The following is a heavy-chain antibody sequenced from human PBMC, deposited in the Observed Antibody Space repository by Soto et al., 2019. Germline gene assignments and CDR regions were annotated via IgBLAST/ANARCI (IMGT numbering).Heavy chain of an antibody. V-gene: IGHV3-23*01. CDR3: AKDISTVSSSWFDY. CDR1: GFTFSGYA. D-gene: IGHD6-13*01. CDR2: ISGSGGST. Sequence: RGSLRLSCGVSGFTFSGYARSWVRQAPGKGLEWVSAISGSGGSTYYADSVKGRFTISRDNSKNTLYLQMNSLRAEDTAVYYCAKDISTVSSSWFDYWGQGTLVTVSS. J-gene: IGHJ5*01.